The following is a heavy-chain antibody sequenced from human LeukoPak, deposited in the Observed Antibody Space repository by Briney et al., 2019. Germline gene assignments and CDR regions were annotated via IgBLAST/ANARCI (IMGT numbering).Heavy chain of an antibody. CDR3: ARGGGDFDY. D-gene: IGHD3-16*01. V-gene: IGHV4-31*01. CDR1: GGSISSGGYY. CDR2: IYYSGST. Sequence: SETLSLTCTVSGGSISSGGYYWSWIRQHPGKGLEWIGYIYYSGSTYYNPSLKSQVTIAVDTSTNQFSLRLSSVTAADPAVYYCARGGGDFDYWGQGTLVTVSS. J-gene: IGHJ4*02.